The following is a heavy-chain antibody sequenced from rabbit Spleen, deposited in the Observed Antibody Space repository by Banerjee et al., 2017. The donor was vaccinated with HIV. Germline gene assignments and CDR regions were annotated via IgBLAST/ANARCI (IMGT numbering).Heavy chain of an antibody. D-gene: IGHD8-1*01. J-gene: IGHJ6*01. CDR2: IETGSSGFT. V-gene: IGHV1S40*01. CDR3: ARDTGSSFSSYGMDL. Sequence: QSLEESGGDLVKPGASLTLSCTASGVSFSGDSYMCWVRQAPGKGLEWIVCIETGSSGFTYFASWAKGRFTISKTSSTTVTLQMTSLTAADTATYFCARDTGSSFSSYGMDLWGPGTLVTVS. CDR1: GVSFSGDSY.